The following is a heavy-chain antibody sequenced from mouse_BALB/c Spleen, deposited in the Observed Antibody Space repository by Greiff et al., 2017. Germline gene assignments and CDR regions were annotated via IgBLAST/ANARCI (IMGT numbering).Heavy chain of an antibody. CDR3: ARGTYGSSYWYFDV. J-gene: IGHJ1*01. Sequence: QVQLQQPGAELVMPGASVKMSCKASGYTFTDYWMHWVKQRPGQGLEWIGAIDTSDSYTSYNQKFKGKATLTVDESSSTAYMQLSSLTSEDSAVYYCARGTYGSSYWYFDVWGAGTTVTVSS. CDR2: IDTSDSYT. CDR1: GYTFTDYW. D-gene: IGHD1-1*01. V-gene: IGHV1-69*01.